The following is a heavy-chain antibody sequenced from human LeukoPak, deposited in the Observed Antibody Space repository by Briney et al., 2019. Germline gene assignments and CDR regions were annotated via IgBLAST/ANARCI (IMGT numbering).Heavy chain of an antibody. Sequence: ASVKVSCKASGYTFTSYGISWVRQAPGQGLEWMGWISAYNGNTNYAQKLQGRVTMTTDTSTSTAYMELRGLRSDDTAVYYCARADERWLPNDYWGQGTLVTVSS. D-gene: IGHD5-24*01. CDR1: GYTFTSYG. V-gene: IGHV1-18*01. CDR3: ARADERWLPNDY. CDR2: ISAYNGNT. J-gene: IGHJ4*02.